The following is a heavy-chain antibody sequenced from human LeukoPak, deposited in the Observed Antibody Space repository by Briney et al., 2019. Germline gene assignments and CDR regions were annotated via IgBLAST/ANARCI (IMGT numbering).Heavy chain of an antibody. J-gene: IGHJ4*02. Sequence: GGSLRLSCAASGFTFSSYSMSWVRQAPGKGLEWVANIKQDGGEKDYVDSVKSRFTISRDNAKNTLYLQMNSLRVEDTAVYYCVRTHSSGYYYFDSWGQGTLVTVSS. CDR3: VRTHSSGYYYFDS. D-gene: IGHD3-22*01. V-gene: IGHV3-7*01. CDR2: IKQDGGEK. CDR1: GFTFSSYS.